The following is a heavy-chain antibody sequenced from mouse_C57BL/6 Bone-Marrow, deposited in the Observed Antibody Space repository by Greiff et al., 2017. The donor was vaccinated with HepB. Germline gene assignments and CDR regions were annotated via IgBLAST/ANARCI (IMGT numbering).Heavy chain of an antibody. J-gene: IGHJ4*01. CDR2: IYPGSGNT. CDR3: ARKDYSNYGYAMDY. Sequence: QVQLKESGAELVRPGASVKLSCKASGYTFTDYYINWVKQRPGQGLEWIARIYPGSGNTYYNEKFKGKATLTAEKSSSTAYMQLSSLTSEDSAVYFCARKDYSNYGYAMDYWGQGTSVTVSS. V-gene: IGHV1-76*01. D-gene: IGHD2-5*01. CDR1: GYTFTDYY.